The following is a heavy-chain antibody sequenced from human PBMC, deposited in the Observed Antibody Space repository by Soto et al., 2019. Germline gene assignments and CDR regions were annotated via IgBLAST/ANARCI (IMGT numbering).Heavy chain of an antibody. Sequence: EVQLVESGGGLVQPGGSLRLSCAASGFTFSDHYMDWVRQAPGKGLEWVGRTRNKANSYTTDYAASVKGRFTISRDDSKNSLYLEMNSLNTEATAVYYCARGVIVGGTFGGFYYWCQGTLVTFSS. J-gene: IGHJ4*02. D-gene: IGHD1-26*01. CDR2: TRNKANSYTT. CDR1: GFTFSDHY. CDR3: ARGVIVGGTFGGFYY. V-gene: IGHV3-72*01.